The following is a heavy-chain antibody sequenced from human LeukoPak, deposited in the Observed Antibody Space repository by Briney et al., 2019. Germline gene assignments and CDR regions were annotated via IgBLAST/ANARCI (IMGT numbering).Heavy chain of an antibody. D-gene: IGHD2-2*01. J-gene: IGHJ6*03. Sequence: PSETLSLTCTVAGGAISSYYWSWIRQPPGKGLEWIGDIYYSGSTNYNPSLKSRVTISVDTSKNQFSLKLSSVTAADTAVYYCARIVVVPAARVYYYMDVWGKGTTVTVSS. CDR1: GGAISSYY. CDR2: IYYSGST. CDR3: ARIVVVPAARVYYYMDV. V-gene: IGHV4-59*01.